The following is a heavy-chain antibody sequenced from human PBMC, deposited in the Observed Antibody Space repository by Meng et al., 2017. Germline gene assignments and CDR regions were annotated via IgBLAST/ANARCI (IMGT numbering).Heavy chain of an antibody. CDR2: MNPKSGNT. J-gene: IGHJ4*02. CDR1: GYTFTNYG. CDR3: ARVYGGIDY. Sequence: VQLVQSGSAVKKPGAPLKVSRKPSGYTFTNYGSNWLRQATGQGLEWVGWMNPKSGNTGIAQKFQGRVTMTRDTSITTAYMELSSLRSEDTAVYYCARVYGGIDYWGQGTLVTVSS. V-gene: IGHV1-8*01. D-gene: IGHD4-23*01.